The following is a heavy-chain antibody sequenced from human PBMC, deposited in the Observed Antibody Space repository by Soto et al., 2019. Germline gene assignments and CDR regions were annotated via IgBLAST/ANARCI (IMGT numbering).Heavy chain of an antibody. Sequence: EVQLVESGGGLVQPGGSLRLSCAASGFTFSSYWMSWVRQAPGKGLEWVANIKQDGSEKYYVDSVKGRFTISRDNAKNSLYLQMNSLRAEDTAVYYCARAGRRGRITIFGVVSHNWFDPWGQGTLVTVSS. CDR2: IKQDGSEK. V-gene: IGHV3-7*03. CDR3: ARAGRRGRITIFGVVSHNWFDP. J-gene: IGHJ5*02. D-gene: IGHD3-3*01. CDR1: GFTFSSYW.